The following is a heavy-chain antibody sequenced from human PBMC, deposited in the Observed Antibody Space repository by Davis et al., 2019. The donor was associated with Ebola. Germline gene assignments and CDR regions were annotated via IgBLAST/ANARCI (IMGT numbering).Heavy chain of an antibody. J-gene: IGHJ5*02. CDR1: GFTFSSYA. CDR3: ARDLGFNWFDP. Sequence: GESLKISCAASGFTFSSYAMSWVRQAPGKGLEWVSAISGSSGSTYYADSVKGRFTISRDNAKNSLYLQMNSLRAEDTAVYYCARDLGFNWFDPWGQGTLVTVSS. CDR2: ISGSSGST. V-gene: IGHV3-23*01.